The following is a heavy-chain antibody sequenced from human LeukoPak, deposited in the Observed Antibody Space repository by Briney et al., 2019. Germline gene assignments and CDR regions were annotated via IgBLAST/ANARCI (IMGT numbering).Heavy chain of an antibody. D-gene: IGHD1-1*01. Sequence: ASVKVSCKASGYTFTSYGISWVRQAPGQGLEWMGWISAHNGNTNYAQKLQGRVTMTTDTSTSTAYMELRSLRSDDTAVYYCAKHTYIGLAEYFQHWGQGTLVTVSS. V-gene: IGHV1-18*04. CDR2: ISAHNGNT. J-gene: IGHJ1*01. CDR3: AKHTYIGLAEYFQH. CDR1: GYTFTSYG.